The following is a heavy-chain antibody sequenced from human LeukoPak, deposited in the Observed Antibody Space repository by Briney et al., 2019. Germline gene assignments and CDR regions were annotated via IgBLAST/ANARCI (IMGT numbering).Heavy chain of an antibody. V-gene: IGHV3-49*04. CDR3: TRDSAVDCSGGSCYSFDY. D-gene: IGHD2-15*01. Sequence: SGGSLRLPCTASGFTFGDYAMSWVRQAPGKGLEWVGFIRSKAYGGTTEYAASVKGRFTISRDDSKSIAYLQMNSLKTEDTAVYYCTRDSAVDCSGGSCYSFDYWGQGTLVTVSS. CDR1: GFTFGDYA. CDR2: IRSKAYGGTT. J-gene: IGHJ4*02.